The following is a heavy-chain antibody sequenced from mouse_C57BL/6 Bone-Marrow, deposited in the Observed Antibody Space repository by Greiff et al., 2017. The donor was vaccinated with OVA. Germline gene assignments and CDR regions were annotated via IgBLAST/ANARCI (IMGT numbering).Heavy chain of an antibody. Sequence: LQQSGAELVRPGSSVKLSCTDSYFAFMASAMHWVKQRPGHGLEWIGSFTMYSNATDYSENFKGKATLTANTSSSTAYMELRSLTSEDCAVYYCASGNYFAYWGRGTLVTVSA. CDR2: FTMYSNAT. D-gene: IGHD2-1*01. J-gene: IGHJ3*01. CDR1: YFAFMASA. CDR3: ASGNYFAY. V-gene: IGHV1-49*01.